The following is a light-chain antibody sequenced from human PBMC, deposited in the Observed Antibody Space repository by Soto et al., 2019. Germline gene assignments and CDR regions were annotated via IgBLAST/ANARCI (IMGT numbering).Light chain of an antibody. J-gene: IGLJ2*01. CDR1: ALSNQY. CDR2: KDS. CDR3: QSADSTGVIGL. V-gene: IGLV3-25*02. Sequence: SYELTQPPSMLVSPGQTARIPCSGDALSNQYTYWYQQRPGQAPVLLIYKDSERPSGIPERFSGSSSGTTVTLTISGVQAEDEAAYYCQSADSTGVIGLFGGGTKLTVL.